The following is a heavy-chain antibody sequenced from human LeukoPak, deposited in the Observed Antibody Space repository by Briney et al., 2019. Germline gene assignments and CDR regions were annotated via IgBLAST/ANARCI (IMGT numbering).Heavy chain of an antibody. Sequence: SETLSLTCTVSGGSIRSSYYYWGWIRQPPGKGLEWIGSIYDSGSTYYNPSLKSRVTISVDTSKNQFSLKLNSVTAADTAVYYCARGGGWYSDYWGQGTLVTVSS. CDR1: GGSIRSSYYY. CDR3: ARGGGWYSDY. J-gene: IGHJ4*02. CDR2: IYDSGST. D-gene: IGHD6-19*01. V-gene: IGHV4-39*01.